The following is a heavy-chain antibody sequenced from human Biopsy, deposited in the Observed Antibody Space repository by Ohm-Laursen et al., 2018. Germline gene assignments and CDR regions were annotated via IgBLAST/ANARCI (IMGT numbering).Heavy chain of an antibody. Sequence: ASVKVSCKVSGYSFISNGISWVRQAPGQGLEWMGWISPYNGNTNYAQKFRGRVTMTTDKPTSTAYVELRSLRSDDTAVYYCARTVDTVVVTPSDHWGQGTLVTVSS. CDR2: ISPYNGNT. D-gene: IGHD5-18*01. CDR3: ARTVDTVVVTPSDH. V-gene: IGHV1-18*01. CDR1: GYSFISNG. J-gene: IGHJ4*02.